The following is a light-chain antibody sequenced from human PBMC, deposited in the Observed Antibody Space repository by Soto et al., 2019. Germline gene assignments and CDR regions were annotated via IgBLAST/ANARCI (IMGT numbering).Light chain of an antibody. CDR3: QHYNSYSEA. V-gene: IGKV1-5*03. J-gene: IGKJ1*01. CDR2: KAY. CDR1: HTLRIW. Sequence: DIQMTQSPSTLSGSVGDRGTITCRASHTLRIWLAWYQQKPGKDPKLLIYKAYTLKSEVPSRFSGRESGTEYTHTISRLQPDDLENYYRQHYNSYSEAFGQGNKVELK.